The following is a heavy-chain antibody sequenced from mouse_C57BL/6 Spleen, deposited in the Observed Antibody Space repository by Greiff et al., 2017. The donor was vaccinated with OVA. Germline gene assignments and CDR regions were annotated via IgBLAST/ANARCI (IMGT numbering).Heavy chain of an antibody. CDR2: INPNNGGT. J-gene: IGHJ4*01. CDR3: ANTGAMDY. V-gene: IGHV1-26*01. Sequence: VQLQQSGPELVKPGASVKISCKASGYTFTDYYMNWVKQSHGKSLEWIGDINPNNGGTSYNQKFKGKATLTVDKSSSTAYMELRSLTSEDSAVYYCANTGAMDYWGQGTSVTVSS. CDR1: GYTFTDYY.